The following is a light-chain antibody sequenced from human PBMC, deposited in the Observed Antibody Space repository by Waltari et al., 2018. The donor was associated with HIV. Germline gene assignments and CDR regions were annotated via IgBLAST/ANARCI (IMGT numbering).Light chain of an antibody. Sequence: QSALTQPASVSGSPGPSLTLSCTGTSSDVGTYTSFSWYQHHPGEAPKLMIFEVSTRPSGVSNRFSGSKSGNTASLTISGLQAEDEADYYCRSYTSSNTLVFGGGTKLTVL. CDR2: EVS. CDR3: RSYTSSNTLV. CDR1: SSDVGTYTS. J-gene: IGLJ2*01. V-gene: IGLV2-14*01.